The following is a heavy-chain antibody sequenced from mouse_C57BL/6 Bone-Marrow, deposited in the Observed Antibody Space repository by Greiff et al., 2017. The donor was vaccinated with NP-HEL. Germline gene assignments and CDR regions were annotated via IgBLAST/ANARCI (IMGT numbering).Heavy chain of an antibody. V-gene: IGHV5-6*01. D-gene: IGHD2-4*01. CDR3: ARQGDYDSYYFDY. CDR2: ISSGGSYT. Sequence: EVNVVESGGDLVKPGGSLKLSCAASGFTFSSYGMSWVRQTPDKRLEWVATISSGGSYTYYPDSVKGRFTISRDNAKNTLYLQMSSLKSEDTAMYYCARQGDYDSYYFDYWGQGTTLTVSS. J-gene: IGHJ2*01. CDR1: GFTFSSYG.